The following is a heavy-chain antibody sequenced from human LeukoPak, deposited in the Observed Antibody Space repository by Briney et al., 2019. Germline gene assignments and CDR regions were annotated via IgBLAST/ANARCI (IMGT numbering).Heavy chain of an antibody. CDR1: GFSFSSFA. CDR3: ARTYSGSYRDAFDI. CDR2: ISASGGNI. V-gene: IGHV3-23*01. Sequence: GGSLRLSCVASGFSFSSFAMTWVRQAPGKGLEWVSLISASGGNIFYADSVKGRFTISRDNSKNTLFLQMNSLRAEDTAVYFCARTYSGSYRDAFDIWGQGTMVTVSS. D-gene: IGHD1-26*01. J-gene: IGHJ3*02.